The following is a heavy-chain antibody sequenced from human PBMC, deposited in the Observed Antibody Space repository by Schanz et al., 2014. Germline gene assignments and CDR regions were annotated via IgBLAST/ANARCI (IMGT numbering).Heavy chain of an antibody. V-gene: IGHV3-43*01. J-gene: IGHJ3*02. CDR3: ARGIITMVRGGDVGAFDT. CDR1: GFTFDDYT. D-gene: IGHD3-10*01. CDR2: VTWDGGYT. Sequence: DVQLVDSGGGLVQPGGSLRLSCAGSGFTFDDYTMHWVRQPPGKGLEWVSLVTWDGGYTYYADSVKGRFTISRDNSKNALYLQMDSLRAEDTAVYYCARGIITMVRGGDVGAFDTWGQGTMVTVSS.